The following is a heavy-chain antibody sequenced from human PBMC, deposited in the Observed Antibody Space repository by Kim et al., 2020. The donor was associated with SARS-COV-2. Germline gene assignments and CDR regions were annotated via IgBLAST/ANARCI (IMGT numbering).Heavy chain of an antibody. D-gene: IGHD6-19*01. CDR1: GYTFTSYY. Sequence: ASVKVSCKASGYTFTSYYMHWVRQAPGQGLEWMGIINPSGGSTSYAQKFQGRVTMTRDTSTSTVYMELSSLRSEDTAVYYCASHDADVRGWNAFDIWGQGTMVTVSS. CDR3: ASHDADVRGWNAFDI. V-gene: IGHV1-46*01. J-gene: IGHJ3*02. CDR2: INPSGGST.